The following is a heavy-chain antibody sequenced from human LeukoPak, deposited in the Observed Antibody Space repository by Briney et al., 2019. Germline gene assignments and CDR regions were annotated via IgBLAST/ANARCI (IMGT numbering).Heavy chain of an antibody. CDR1: GGSFSGYY. Sequence: PSETLSLTCVVYGGSFSGYYWSWIRQPPGKGLEWVGEINHSGSTNYNPSLKSRVTISVDTSKNQFSLKLSSVTAADTAVYYCARSRLYYYDSSGYYVKSRALYYFDYWGQGTLVTVSS. D-gene: IGHD3-22*01. CDR2: INHSGST. J-gene: IGHJ4*02. V-gene: IGHV4-34*01. CDR3: ARSRLYYYDSSGYYVKSRALYYFDY.